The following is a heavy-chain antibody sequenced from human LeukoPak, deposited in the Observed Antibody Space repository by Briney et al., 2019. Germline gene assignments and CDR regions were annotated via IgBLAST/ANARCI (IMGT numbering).Heavy chain of an antibody. V-gene: IGHV3-21*01. CDR3: ARDASSTYSSSWYYYYYYYMDV. CDR2: ISSSSSYI. J-gene: IGHJ6*03. Sequence: GGSLRLSCVASGFTFSSYEMNWVRQAPGKGLEWVSSISSSSSYIYYADSVKGRFTISRDNAKNSLYLQMNSLRAEDTAVYYCARDASSTYSSSWYYYYYYYMDVWGKGTTVTVSS. D-gene: IGHD6-13*01. CDR1: GFTFSSYE.